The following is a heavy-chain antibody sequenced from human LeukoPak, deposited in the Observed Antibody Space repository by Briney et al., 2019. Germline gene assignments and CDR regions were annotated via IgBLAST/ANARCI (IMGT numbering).Heavy chain of an antibody. V-gene: IGHV1-69*04. D-gene: IGHD2-2*01. CDR1: GGTFSSYA. J-gene: IGHJ4*02. CDR3: ARLGYCSSTSCYPEDY. CDR2: IIPILGIA. Sequence: SVKVSCKASGGTFSSYAISWVRQAPGQELEWMGRIIPILGIANYAQKFQGRVTITADKSTSTAYMELSSLRSEDTAVYYCARLGYCSSTSCYPEDYWGQGTLVTVSS.